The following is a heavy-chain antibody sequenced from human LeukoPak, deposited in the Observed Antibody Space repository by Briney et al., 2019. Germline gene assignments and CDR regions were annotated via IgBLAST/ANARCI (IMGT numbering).Heavy chain of an antibody. CDR1: GFTFSSYS. CDR2: ISSSSSTI. V-gene: IGHV3-48*04. Sequence: GGSLRLSCAASGFTFSSYSMNWVRQAPGKGLEWVSYISSSSSTIYYADSVKGRFTISRDNAKNSLYLQMNSLRAEDTAVYYCARAGREQQPSIAFDIWGQGTMVTVSS. CDR3: ARAGREQQPSIAFDI. D-gene: IGHD6-13*01. J-gene: IGHJ3*02.